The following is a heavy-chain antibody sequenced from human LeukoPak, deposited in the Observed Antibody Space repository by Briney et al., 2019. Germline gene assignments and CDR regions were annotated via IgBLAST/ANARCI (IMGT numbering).Heavy chain of an antibody. D-gene: IGHD5-18*01. Sequence: SETLSLTCAVYGGSFSGYSWSWIRQPPGKGLEWIGYIYYSGSTYYNPSLKSRVTISVDTSKNQFSLKLSSVTAADTAVYYCARGIQLWPYFDYWGQGTLVTVSS. V-gene: IGHV4-34*09. CDR3: ARGIQLWPYFDY. CDR2: IYYSGST. CDR1: GGSFSGYS. J-gene: IGHJ4*02.